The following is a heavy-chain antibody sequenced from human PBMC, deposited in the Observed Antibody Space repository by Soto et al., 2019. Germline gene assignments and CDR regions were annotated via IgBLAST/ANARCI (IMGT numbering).Heavy chain of an antibody. V-gene: IGHV3-30-3*01. D-gene: IGHD5-12*01. CDR1: GFTFSSYA. CDR2: ISYDGSNK. Sequence: QVQLVESGGGVVQPGRSLRLSCAASGFTFSSYAMHWVRRAPGKGLEWVAVISYDGSNKYYADSVKGRFTISRDNSKNTLYLQMNSLRAEDTAVYYCARGSGYDTHRWFDPWGQGTLVTVSS. J-gene: IGHJ5*02. CDR3: ARGSGYDTHRWFDP.